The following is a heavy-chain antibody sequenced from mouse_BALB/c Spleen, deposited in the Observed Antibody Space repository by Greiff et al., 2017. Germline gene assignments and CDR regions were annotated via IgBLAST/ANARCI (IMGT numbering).Heavy chain of an antibody. CDR2: ISNGGGST. D-gene: IGHD1-1*01. V-gene: IGHV5-12-2*01. J-gene: IGHJ1*01. CDR3: ARHGGGSPYWYFDV. Sequence: EVMLVESGGGLVQPGGSLKLSCAASGFTFSSYTMSWVRQTPEKRLEWVAYISNGGGSTYYPDTVKGRFTISRDNAKNTLYLQMSSLKSEDTAMYYCARHGGGSPYWYFDVWGAGTTVTVSS. CDR1: GFTFSSYT.